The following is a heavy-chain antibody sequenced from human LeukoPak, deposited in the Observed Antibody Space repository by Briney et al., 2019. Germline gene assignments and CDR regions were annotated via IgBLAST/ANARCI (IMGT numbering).Heavy chain of an antibody. D-gene: IGHD2-2*01. CDR2: IYDSGST. V-gene: IGHV4-59*11. CDR3: ARACSSTSCYGWFDP. J-gene: IGHJ5*02. Sequence: SETLSLTCTVSGDSISSHYWSWIRHPPGKGPEWIGHIYDSGSTNYNPSLKSRVTISEDSSKNQFSLKLNPVTAADTAVYYCARACSSTSCYGWFDPWGQGTLVTVSS. CDR1: GDSISSHY.